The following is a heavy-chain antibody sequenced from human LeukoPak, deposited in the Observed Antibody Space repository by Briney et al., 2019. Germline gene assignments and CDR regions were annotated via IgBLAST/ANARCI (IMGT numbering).Heavy chain of an antibody. CDR2: IKADGSEK. CDR3: ATVFNDRSGGRCHGEHFQQ. D-gene: IGHD2-15*01. V-gene: IGHV3-7*01. Sequence: GGSLRLSCAASGLNLSNYWMSWVRQAPGKGLEWVANIKADGSEKYYVDSVKGRLTISRDNAKNSLYLQMNSLRVEDTAIYHCATVFNDRSGGRCHGEHFQQWGQGTLVTVSS. J-gene: IGHJ1*01. CDR1: GLNLSNYW.